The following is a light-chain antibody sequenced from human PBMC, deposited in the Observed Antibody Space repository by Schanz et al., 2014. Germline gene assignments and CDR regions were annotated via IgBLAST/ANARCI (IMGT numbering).Light chain of an antibody. J-gene: IGKJ4*01. V-gene: IGKV3-20*01. CDR2: GAS. CDR3: QQYHNSPQIS. CDR1: QSVISSY. Sequence: DIVLTQSPGTLSLSPGERATLSCRASQSVISSYLAWHQQKPGQAPNVLIYGASSRATGIPDRFSGSGSGTDFTLTISRLEPEDFAVYYCQQYHNSPQISFGGGTKVDI.